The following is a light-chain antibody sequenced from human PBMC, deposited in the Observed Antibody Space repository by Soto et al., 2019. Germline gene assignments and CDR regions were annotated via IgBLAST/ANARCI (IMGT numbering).Light chain of an antibody. J-gene: IGLJ1*01. CDR1: SSDVGSYNY. CDR3: SSYAGTAYV. CDR2: EVT. V-gene: IGLV2-8*01. Sequence: QSALTQPASVSGSPGQSITISCTGTSSDVGSYNYVSWYQQHPGKVPKLMIYEVTKRPSGVPDRFSGSKSGNTASLTVSGLQTEDEADYYCSSYAGTAYVFGTGTKVTVL.